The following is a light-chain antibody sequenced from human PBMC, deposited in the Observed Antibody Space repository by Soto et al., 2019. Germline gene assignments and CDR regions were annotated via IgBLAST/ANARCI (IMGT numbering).Light chain of an antibody. CDR3: QQSYSTPET. J-gene: IGKJ1*01. V-gene: IGKV1-39*01. CDR1: QSISSY. Sequence: DLQMTQSPSSLSASVGDRVTITCRASQSISSYLNWYQQKPGKAPKLLIYAASSLQSGAPSRFSGSGSGTDFTLTISSLQPEDFSTYDCQQSYSTPETFGQGTKVEIK. CDR2: AAS.